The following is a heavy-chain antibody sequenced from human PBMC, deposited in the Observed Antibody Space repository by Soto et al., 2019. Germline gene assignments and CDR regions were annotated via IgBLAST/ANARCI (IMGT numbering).Heavy chain of an antibody. J-gene: IGHJ4*02. CDR2: INTGNGDT. V-gene: IGHV1-3*04. CDR1: GYTFTSYS. Sequence: ASVKVSCKASGYTFTSYSMHWVRQAPGQSLEWLGWINTGNGDTRYPQKFQGRVTVTRDTSASTVYMELSSPNSEDTAVYYCARDRVGNDYWGQGTQVTVSS. CDR3: ARDRVGNDY.